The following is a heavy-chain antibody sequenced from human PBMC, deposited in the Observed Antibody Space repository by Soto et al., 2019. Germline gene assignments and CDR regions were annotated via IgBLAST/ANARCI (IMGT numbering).Heavy chain of an antibody. CDR1: GFTFSSYA. D-gene: IGHD2-2*01. V-gene: IGHV3-23*01. CDR2: ISGSGGST. Sequence: PGGSLRLSCAASGFTFSSYAMSWVRQAPGKGLEWVSAISGSGGSTYYADSVKGRFTISRDNSKNTLYLQMNSLRAEDTAVYYCAKNAEHCSSTSCYWVDYYYYYMDVWGKGTTVTVS. CDR3: AKNAEHCSSTSCYWVDYYYYYMDV. J-gene: IGHJ6*03.